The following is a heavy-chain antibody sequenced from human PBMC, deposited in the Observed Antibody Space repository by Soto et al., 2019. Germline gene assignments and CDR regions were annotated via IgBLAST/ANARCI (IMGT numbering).Heavy chain of an antibody. Sequence: PGGSLRLSCTASGFTFCYYAMSWFRQAPGKGLEWVGFIRSKAYGGTTEYAASVKGRFTISRDDSKSIAYLQMNSLKTEDTAVYYCTRESPSVIAVAFRPTLFDAFDIWGQGTMVTVSS. CDR1: GFTFCYYA. J-gene: IGHJ3*02. CDR2: IRSKAYGGTT. CDR3: TRESPSVIAVAFRPTLFDAFDI. D-gene: IGHD6-19*01. V-gene: IGHV3-49*03.